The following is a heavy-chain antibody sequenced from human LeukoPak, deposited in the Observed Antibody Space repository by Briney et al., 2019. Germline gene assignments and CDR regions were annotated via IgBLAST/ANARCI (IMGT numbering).Heavy chain of an antibody. CDR3: ARDPTTVVTLPYYLDF. V-gene: IGHV4-34*01. CDR2: INERGHT. CDR1: GGSFSGYH. J-gene: IGHJ4*02. Sequence: SETLSLTCAVHGGSFSGYHWDWIRQSPEEGLEWVGEINERGHTNYNPSLKSRVTISVDTSKKQFSLRLSSVTAADTAVYYCARDPTTVVTLPYYLDFWGQGTLVAVSS. D-gene: IGHD4-23*01.